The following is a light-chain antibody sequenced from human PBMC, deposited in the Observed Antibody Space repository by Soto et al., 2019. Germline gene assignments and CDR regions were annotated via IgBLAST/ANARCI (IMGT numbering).Light chain of an antibody. CDR2: DTN. Sequence: QSVLTQPPSVSAAPGQKVTISCSGSSSNIGNNYVSWYQQFPGTVPKLLVSDTNDRPSGIPDRVSASRSGTSATLGITGLQTGDEADYYCAVWDISLSGVLFGGGTKLTVL. V-gene: IGLV1-51*01. CDR3: AVWDISLSGVL. CDR1: SSNIGNNY. J-gene: IGLJ2*01.